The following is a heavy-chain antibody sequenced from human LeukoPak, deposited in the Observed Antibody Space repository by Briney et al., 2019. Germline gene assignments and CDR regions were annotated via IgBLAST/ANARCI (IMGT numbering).Heavy chain of an antibody. CDR1: GFTFSSYW. J-gene: IGHJ3*02. D-gene: IGHD3-10*01. CDR2: INSDGSST. Sequence: GGSLTLSCAASGFTFSSYWMSWVRQVPGQGLVWVSRINSDGSSTSYANCVKGRFTISRDNAKNTLYLQMNSLRAEDTAVYYCARARFSAFDIWGQGTMVTVSS. V-gene: IGHV3-74*01. CDR3: ARARFSAFDI.